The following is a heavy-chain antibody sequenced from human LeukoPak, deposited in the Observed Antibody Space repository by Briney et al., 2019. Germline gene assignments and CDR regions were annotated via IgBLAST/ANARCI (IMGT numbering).Heavy chain of an antibody. J-gene: IGHJ4*02. CDR2: IKTDGTIT. V-gene: IGHV3-74*01. Sequence: PGGSLRLSCAASGFTFSNYWMHWVRQAPGKGLVWVSRIKTDGTITSYADSVEGRFTISRDNAKNTVYLQMNSLRAEDTAVYYCARDRTTVTVFDYWGQGILVTVSS. CDR1: GFTFSNYW. CDR3: ARDRTTVTVFDY. D-gene: IGHD4-17*01.